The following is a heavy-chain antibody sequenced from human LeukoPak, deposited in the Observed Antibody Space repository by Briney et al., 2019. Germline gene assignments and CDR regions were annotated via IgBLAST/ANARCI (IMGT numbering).Heavy chain of an antibody. CDR3: AREALYYYYGMDV. V-gene: IGHV1-2*02. Sequence: ASVKVSCKASGYTFTGYYMHWVRQAPGQGLEWMGWINPNSGGTNYAKKFQGRVTMTRDTSISTAYMELSRLRSDDTAVYYCAREALYYYYGMDVWGQGTTVTVSS. CDR1: GYTFTGYY. CDR2: INPNSGGT. J-gene: IGHJ6*02.